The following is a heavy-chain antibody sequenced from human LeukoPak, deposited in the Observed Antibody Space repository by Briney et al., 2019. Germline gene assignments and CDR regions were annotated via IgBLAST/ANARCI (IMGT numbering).Heavy chain of an antibody. CDR3: AKLPFYETSAPLRDLSF. V-gene: IGHV3-23*01. D-gene: IGHD3-3*01. J-gene: IGHJ4*02. CDR2: IRPTGTNT. CDR1: GFPFNTYA. Sequence: GGSLRLSCAASGFPFNTYAMSWVRQAPGKGLEWVSVIRPTGTNTYYASSVKGRFTISRDDSKTTLYLQMSSLRAEDTAIYYCAKLPFYETSAPLRDLSFWGQGTLVTVSS.